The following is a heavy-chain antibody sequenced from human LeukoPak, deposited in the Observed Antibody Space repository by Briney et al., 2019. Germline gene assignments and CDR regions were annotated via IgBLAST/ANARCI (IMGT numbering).Heavy chain of an antibody. CDR2: IFPGDSDT. V-gene: IGHV5-51*01. CDR3: ARERPGSSGWYTH. Sequence: GESLKISFKGSGYSFTSYWIGWVRQMPGKGLEWMGIIFPGDSDTRYSPSFLGEVTFSVDMSTATAYLEWSSLKASDSAMYYCARERPGSSGWYTHWGQGTLVTVSS. J-gene: IGHJ4*02. D-gene: IGHD6-19*01. CDR1: GYSFTSYW.